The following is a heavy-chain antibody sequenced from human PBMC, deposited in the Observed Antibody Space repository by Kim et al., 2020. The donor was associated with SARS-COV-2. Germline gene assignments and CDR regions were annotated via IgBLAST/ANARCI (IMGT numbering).Heavy chain of an antibody. Sequence: ARGKGLEWMGWISPDSGNTKYIQKVQGRVTMTTDTSTSTVYRELRSLRSDDTAVYYCARRSSSYSWFDLWGQGTLVTVSS. CDR2: ISPDSGNT. V-gene: IGHV1-18*01. J-gene: IGHJ5*02. CDR3: ARRSSSYSWFDL. D-gene: IGHD6-6*01.